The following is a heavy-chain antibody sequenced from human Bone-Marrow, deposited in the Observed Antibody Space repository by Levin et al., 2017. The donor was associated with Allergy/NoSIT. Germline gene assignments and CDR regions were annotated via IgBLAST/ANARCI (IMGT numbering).Heavy chain of an antibody. CDR2: ISSGGTSII. D-gene: IGHD6-13*01. Sequence: GGSLRLSCSASGFTFSNYYMNWVRQAPGKGPEWVSYISSGGTSIIHYADSVRGRFTISRDNAKNSLYLQMNSLRAEDTAVYYCARDQGGAAAGTLDYWGQGALVTVSS. CDR1: GFTFSNYY. V-gene: IGHV3-11*01. J-gene: IGHJ4*02. CDR3: ARDQGGAAAGTLDY.